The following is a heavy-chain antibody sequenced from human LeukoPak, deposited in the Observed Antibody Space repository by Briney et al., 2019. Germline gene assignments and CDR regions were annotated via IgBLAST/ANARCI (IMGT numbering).Heavy chain of an antibody. CDR3: ARGRRIAGAGTCAVGH. V-gene: IGHV1-8*01. CDR1: GYTFTSYD. Sequence: ASVKLSCKASGYTFTSYDINWVRQATGQGLEWMGWMNPNSGKTGYAQKFQGRVTMTRNTSISTAYLELSSLGSEDTAVYYCARGRRIAGAGTCAVGHWGQGTLVTVSS. CDR2: MNPNSGKT. D-gene: IGHD6-19*01. J-gene: IGHJ4*02.